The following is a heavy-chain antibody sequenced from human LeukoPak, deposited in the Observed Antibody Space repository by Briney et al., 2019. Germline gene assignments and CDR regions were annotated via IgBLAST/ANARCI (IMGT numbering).Heavy chain of an antibody. CDR3: AKGGSISSFDAFNI. V-gene: IGHV5-51*01. Sequence: GESLKISCKGSGNNFTKHWIGWVRQMPGKGLEWMGIIYPGDSDTRYRPSFQGQVTISADKSINTAYLQWSSLKASDTAMYFCAKGGSISSFDAFNIWGQGTMVTVSS. D-gene: IGHD3-3*02. CDR2: IYPGDSDT. J-gene: IGHJ3*02. CDR1: GNNFTKHW.